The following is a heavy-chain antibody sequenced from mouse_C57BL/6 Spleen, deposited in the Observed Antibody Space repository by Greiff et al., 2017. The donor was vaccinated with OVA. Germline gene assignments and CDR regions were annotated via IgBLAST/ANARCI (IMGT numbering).Heavy chain of an antibody. CDR2: IDPSDSYT. V-gene: IGHV1-69*01. CDR1: GYTFTSYW. CDR3: ARMGGNFPCAY. J-gene: IGHJ3*01. D-gene: IGHD2-1*01. Sequence: VQLQQPGAELVMPGASVKLSCKASGYTFTSYWMHWVKQRPGQGLEWIGEIDPSDSYTNYNQKFKGKSTLTVDKSSSTAYMQLSSLTSEDSAVYYCARMGGNFPCAYWGQGTLVTVSA.